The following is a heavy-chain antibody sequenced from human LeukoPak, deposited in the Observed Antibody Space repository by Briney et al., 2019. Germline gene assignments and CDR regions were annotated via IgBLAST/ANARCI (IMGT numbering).Heavy chain of an antibody. CDR2: INTNTGNP. D-gene: IGHD6-19*01. J-gene: IGHJ5*02. Sequence: GASVKVSCKASGYSFTSHYMNWVRQAPGQGLEWMGWINTNTGNPTYAQGFTGRFVFSLDTSVSTAYLQISSLKAEDTAVYYCARHRGRNYSSGWYSWFDPWGQGTLVTVSS. CDR3: ARHRGRNYSSGWYSWFDP. CDR1: GYSFTSHY. V-gene: IGHV7-4-1*02.